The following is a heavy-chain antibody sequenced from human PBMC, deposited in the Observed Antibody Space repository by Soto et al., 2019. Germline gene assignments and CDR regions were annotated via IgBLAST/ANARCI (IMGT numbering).Heavy chain of an antibody. CDR3: ERLLWGYCGTGCYPLDV. CDR1: GGSISRYY. D-gene: IGHD2-21*02. Sequence: QVQLQESGPGLVKHSETLSLTCTVSGGSISRYYWSWIRQPPGKGLEWIGYMYNTGSTVYNPSFKRRVTIAVDTSKNEFSLKLNSVTAADKAVYYCERLLWGYCGTGCYPLDVRCQGNTVPVSS. V-gene: IGHV4-59*01. CDR2: MYNTGST. J-gene: IGHJ6*02.